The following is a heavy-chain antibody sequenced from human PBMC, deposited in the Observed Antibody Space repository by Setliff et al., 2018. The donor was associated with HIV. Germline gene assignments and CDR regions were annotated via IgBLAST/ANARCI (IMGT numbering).Heavy chain of an antibody. V-gene: IGHV4-34*01. Sequence: SETLSLTCAVYGGSFSGYSWSWIRQPPGKGPEWIGEVYHSGSSNYNPSLKSRVTISVDTSKEQFSLKLSSVTAADTAVYHCARVADSSGYYHLDYWGQGTLVTVSS. J-gene: IGHJ4*02. CDR1: GGSFSGYS. CDR2: VYHSGSS. D-gene: IGHD3-22*01. CDR3: ARVADSSGYYHLDY.